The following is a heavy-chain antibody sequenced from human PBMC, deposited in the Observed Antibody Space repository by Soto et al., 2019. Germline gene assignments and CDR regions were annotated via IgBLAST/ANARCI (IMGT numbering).Heavy chain of an antibody. D-gene: IGHD3-9*01. CDR3: ARQIFAADY. CDR1: GGTFDHAA. V-gene: IGHV1-69*01. CDR2: INPMFNST. J-gene: IGHJ4*02. Sequence: QVQLVQSGAEVKKPGSSVKVSCEAPGGTFDHAAITWVRQAPGQGLEWVGGINPMFNSTHYAQQFKGRVTITADAVTSTAFMELRGLTADDTAVYYCARQIFAADYWGQGTLLVVSS.